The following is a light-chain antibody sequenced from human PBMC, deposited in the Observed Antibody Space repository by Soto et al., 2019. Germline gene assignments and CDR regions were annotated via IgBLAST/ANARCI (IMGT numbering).Light chain of an antibody. J-gene: IGKJ5*01. Sequence: DIQMTQSPSSLSASVGDRVTITCRASQSISSYLAWYQQKPGKAPKLLIYDASDLETGVPSRSSGSGSGTDFTFTINSLQPEDIATYYCQQYENLPTFGQGTRLEIK. CDR2: DAS. V-gene: IGKV1-33*01. CDR3: QQYENLPT. CDR1: QSISSY.